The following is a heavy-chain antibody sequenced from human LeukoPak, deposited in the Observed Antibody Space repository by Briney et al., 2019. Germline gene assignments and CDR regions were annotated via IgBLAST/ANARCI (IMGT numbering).Heavy chain of an antibody. CDR1: GYSISSGYY. J-gene: IGHJ4*02. V-gene: IGHV4-38-2*02. CDR2: IYHSGST. D-gene: IGHD3-22*01. CDR3: ARAQYAYYYDSSGYPFDY. Sequence: SGTLSLTCTVSGYSISSGYYWGWIRQPPGKGLEWIGSIYHSGSTYYNPSLKSRVTISVDTSKNQFSLKLSSVTAADTAVYYCARAQYAYYYDSSGYPFDYWGQGTLVTVSS.